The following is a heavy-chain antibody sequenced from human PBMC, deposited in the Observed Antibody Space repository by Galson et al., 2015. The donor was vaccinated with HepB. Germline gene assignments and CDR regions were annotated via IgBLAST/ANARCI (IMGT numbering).Heavy chain of an antibody. D-gene: IGHD4-23*01. V-gene: IGHV3-30-3*01. CDR2: ISFHGSNT. J-gene: IGHJ1*01. CDR3: ARAQAVVTPWGFFQH. Sequence: SLRLSCAASGFVFSDYELHWVRQAPGKGLEWVATISFHGSNTYYADSVKGRFTISRDNSKSTLSLQMNSLRPEDTAVYYCARAQAVVTPWGFFQHWGQGTLVTFAS. CDR1: GFVFSDYE.